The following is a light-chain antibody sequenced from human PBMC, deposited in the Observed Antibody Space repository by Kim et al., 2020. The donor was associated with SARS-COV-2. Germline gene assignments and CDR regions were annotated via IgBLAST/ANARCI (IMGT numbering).Light chain of an antibody. Sequence: QSALTQPASVSGSPGQSINISCTGTTSDIGGYNLVSWYQQHPGKAPQLMIYDVSDRPSGISNRFSGSKSGNTASLTISDLQAEDEADYYCGSYTSSTSLVVFGGGTQLTVL. CDR3: GSYTSSTSLVV. CDR2: DVS. J-gene: IGLJ2*01. CDR1: TSDIGGYNL. V-gene: IGLV2-14*03.